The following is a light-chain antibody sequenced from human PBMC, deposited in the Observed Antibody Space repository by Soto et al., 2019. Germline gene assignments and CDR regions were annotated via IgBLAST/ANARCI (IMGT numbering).Light chain of an antibody. CDR3: SSYSSSGTLFV. J-gene: IGLJ1*01. V-gene: IGLV2-14*01. CDR1: SSDVGGHNY. CDR2: EVT. Sequence: QSPRTQPASVSVSPGQSITVSCTGTSSDVGGHNYVSLFQQHPGQAPKLLIYEVTTRSSGVSTRFSGSKSGNTASLTISGLQAEDEADYHCSSYSSSGTLFVFGTGTKVTVL.